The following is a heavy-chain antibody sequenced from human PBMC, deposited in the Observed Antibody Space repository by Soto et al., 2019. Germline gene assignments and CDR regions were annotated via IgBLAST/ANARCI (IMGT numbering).Heavy chain of an antibody. J-gene: IGHJ6*02. V-gene: IGHV5-51*01. Sequence: GEPLKVTWKGSGYSFNSYWIGWVRQMPGNGLEWLGIIYPGDSDTRYSPSFQGQVTLSADKSISSAYQQWSSLMASDHAMYDCTRSAEGKWFGETTYSDGIDICGQETTVTVYS. CDR2: IYPGDSDT. D-gene: IGHD3-10*01. CDR3: TRSAEGKWFGETTYSDGIDI. CDR1: GYSFNSYW.